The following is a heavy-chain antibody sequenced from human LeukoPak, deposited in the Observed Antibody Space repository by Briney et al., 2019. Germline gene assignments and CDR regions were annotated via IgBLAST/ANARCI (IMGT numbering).Heavy chain of an antibody. J-gene: IGHJ1*01. CDR2: IYPGDSDT. D-gene: IGHD5-12*01. V-gene: IGHV5-51*01. CDR1: GYSFTSYW. Sequence: GESLKISCKGSGYSFTSYWIGWVRPMPGKGLDGMGIIYPGDSDTRYSPSFQGLVTISADKSISTAYLQWSSLKASDTAMYYCATLSVATTKYFQHWGQGTLVTVSS. CDR3: ATLSVATTKYFQH.